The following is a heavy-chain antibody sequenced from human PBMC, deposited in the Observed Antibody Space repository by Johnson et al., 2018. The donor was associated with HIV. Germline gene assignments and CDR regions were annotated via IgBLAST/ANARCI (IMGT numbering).Heavy chain of an antibody. Sequence: VQLVESGGGLVQPGGSLKLSCAASGFIFSGSAMHWVRQASGKGLEWVGRLRSNANTYATAYAASVQGRFTIPRDDSKNTAYLQMNSLRPEDTALYYCAKDREIHSSGWYKGSAFDIWGQGTMVTVSS. CDR1: GFIFSGSA. V-gene: IGHV3-73*02. CDR2: LRSNANTYAT. CDR3: AKDREIHSSGWYKGSAFDI. D-gene: IGHD6-19*01. J-gene: IGHJ3*02.